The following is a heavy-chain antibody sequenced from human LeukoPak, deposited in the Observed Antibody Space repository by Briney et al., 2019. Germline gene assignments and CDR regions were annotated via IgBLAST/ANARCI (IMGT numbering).Heavy chain of an antibody. Sequence: SVKVSCKASGYTFTGYYMHWVRQAPGQGLEWMGRIIPIFGTANYAQKFQGRVTITTDESTSTAYMELSSLRSEDTAVYYCARLNYDSSGYYRDYWGQGTLVTVSS. CDR3: ARLNYDSSGYYRDY. V-gene: IGHV1-69*05. CDR1: GYTFTGYY. CDR2: IIPIFGTA. D-gene: IGHD3-22*01. J-gene: IGHJ4*02.